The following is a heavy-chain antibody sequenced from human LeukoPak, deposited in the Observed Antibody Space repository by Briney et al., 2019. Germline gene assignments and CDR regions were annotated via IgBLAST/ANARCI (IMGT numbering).Heavy chain of an antibody. Sequence: GGSLRLSRAASGFTFSSYAMSWVRQAPGKGLEWVSAISGSGGSTYYADSVKGRFTISRDNSKNTLYLQMNSLRAEDTAVYYCAKDQHVVVTAIFDYWGQGTLVTVSS. V-gene: IGHV3-23*01. J-gene: IGHJ4*02. D-gene: IGHD2-21*02. CDR2: ISGSGGST. CDR3: AKDQHVVVTAIFDY. CDR1: GFTFSSYA.